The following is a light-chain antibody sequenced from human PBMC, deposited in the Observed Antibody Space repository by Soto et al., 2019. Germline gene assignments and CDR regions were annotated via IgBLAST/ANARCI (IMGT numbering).Light chain of an antibody. J-gene: IGKJ4*01. V-gene: IGKV3-20*01. Sequence: EIVLTQSPGTLSLSPGERATLSCRASQSVSSSYLAWYQQKPGQAPRLLIYGASSRATGIPDRFSGSGSGTDFTLTISRLEPEDFAVYYCQQYGSPRSAFGAGTKVEIK. CDR2: GAS. CDR3: QQYGSPRSA. CDR1: QSVSSSY.